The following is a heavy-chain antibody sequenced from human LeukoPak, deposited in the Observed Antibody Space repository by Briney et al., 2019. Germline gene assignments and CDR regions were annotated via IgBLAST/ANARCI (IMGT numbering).Heavy chain of an antibody. CDR1: GFTFNSYY. Sequence: GGSLRPSCAASGFTFNSYYMNWVRQAPGKGLVWVSRINRDGSDTIYADSVKGRFTISRDNAKNTLFLQMNSLRAEDTAVYYCAREDFGVDYWGQGTLVTVSS. D-gene: IGHD3-10*01. CDR3: AREDFGVDY. CDR2: INRDGSDT. J-gene: IGHJ4*02. V-gene: IGHV3-74*01.